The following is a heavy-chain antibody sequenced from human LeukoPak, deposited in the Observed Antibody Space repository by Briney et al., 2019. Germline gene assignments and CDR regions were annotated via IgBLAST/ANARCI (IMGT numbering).Heavy chain of an antibody. CDR2: IYSGGST. CDR3: ARDGAWSGPFDY. CDR1: GFTVSSNY. D-gene: IGHD3-3*01. J-gene: IGHJ4*02. Sequence: GGSLRLSCAASGFTVSSNYMSWVRQAPGKGLEWVSVIYSGGSTYYADSVKGRFTISRDNAKNSLYLQMNSLRAEDTAVYYCARDGAWSGPFDYWGQGTLATVSS. V-gene: IGHV3-53*01.